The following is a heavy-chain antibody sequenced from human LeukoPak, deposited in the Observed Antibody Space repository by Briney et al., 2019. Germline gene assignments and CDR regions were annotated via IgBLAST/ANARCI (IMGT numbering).Heavy chain of an antibody. V-gene: IGHV3-11*01. D-gene: IGHD3-16*02. J-gene: IGHJ4*02. CDR3: ARVGTYDYVWGSYRLLDY. CDR2: ISSSGSTI. CDR1: RFTFSDYY. Sequence: GGSLRLSCAASRFTFSDYYISWIRQAPGKGLEWVSYISSSGSTIYFADSVKGRFTISRDNAKNSLYLQMNSLRAEDTAVYYCARVGTYDYVWGSYRLLDYWGQGTLVTVSS.